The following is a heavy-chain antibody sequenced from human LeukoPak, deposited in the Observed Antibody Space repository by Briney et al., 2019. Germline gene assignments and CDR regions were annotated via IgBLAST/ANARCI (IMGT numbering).Heavy chain of an antibody. V-gene: IGHV1-46*01. D-gene: IGHD3-10*01. CDR3: LSLYGSGSYPI. CDR2: INPSGGST. CDR1: GYTFTSYY. Sequence: EASVKVSCKASGYTFTSYYMHWVRQAPGQGLEWMGIINPSGGSTSYAQKFQGRVTMTRDMSTSTVYMELSSLRSEDTAVYYCLSLYGSGSYPIWGQGTLVTVSS. J-gene: IGHJ4*02.